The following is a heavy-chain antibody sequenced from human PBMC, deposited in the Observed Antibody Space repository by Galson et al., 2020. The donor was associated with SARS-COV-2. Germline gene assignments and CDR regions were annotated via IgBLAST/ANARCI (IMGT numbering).Heavy chain of an antibody. D-gene: IGHD2-2*01. Sequence: GESLKISCAASGFTFSSYGMHWVRQAPGKGLEWVAFIRYDGSNKYYADSVKGRFTISRDNSKNTLYLQMNSLRAEDTAVYYCAKASRLFRYCSSTSCYQYYMDVWGKGTTVTVSS. J-gene: IGHJ6*03. CDR2: IRYDGSNK. V-gene: IGHV3-30*02. CDR3: AKASRLFRYCSSTSCYQYYMDV. CDR1: GFTFSSYG.